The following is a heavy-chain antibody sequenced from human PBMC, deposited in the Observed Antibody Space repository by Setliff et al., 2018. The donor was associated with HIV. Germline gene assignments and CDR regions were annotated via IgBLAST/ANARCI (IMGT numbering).Heavy chain of an antibody. CDR1: GGSISSSCYY. D-gene: IGHD3-22*01. J-gene: IGHJ4*02. Sequence: SETLSLTCTVSGGSISSSCYYWGWIRQPPGKGLEWIGRIYYSGSTYYNPSLKSRVTISVDTSQNQFSLKLSSVTAADTAVYYRAREGRSSSGYYYPYYFDYWGQGTLVTVSS. CDR3: AREGRSSSGYYYPYYFDY. V-gene: IGHV4-39*07. CDR2: IYYSGST.